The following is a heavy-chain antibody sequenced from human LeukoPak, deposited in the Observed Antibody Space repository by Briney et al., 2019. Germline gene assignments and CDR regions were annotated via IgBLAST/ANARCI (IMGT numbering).Heavy chain of an antibody. D-gene: IGHD3-10*01. CDR3: ARVSSALTLMVRGGLKV. Sequence: PGRSLRLSCAASGFTFSSYVMHWVRQPPGKGLEWVAVISYVGTDKYYADSVKGRFTISRDNSKNTLYLQMNSLRPEDTAVYYCARVSSALTLMVRGGLKVWGQGTTVTVSS. J-gene: IGHJ6*02. V-gene: IGHV3-30*04. CDR1: GFTFSSYV. CDR2: ISYVGTDK.